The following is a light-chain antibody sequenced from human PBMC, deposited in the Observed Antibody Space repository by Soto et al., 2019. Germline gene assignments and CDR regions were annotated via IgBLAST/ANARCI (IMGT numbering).Light chain of an antibody. CDR2: DAL. J-gene: IGKJ3*01. V-gene: IGKV1-33*01. CDR1: QDISTY. CDR3: QQYDNFPPFT. Sequence: DIQLTQSPSSLSASVGDRVTITCQASQDISTYLNWYQEKPGKAPKLLIYDALNLETGVPSRFSGSGSGTDFTFTISSLQPEDIATYYCQQYDNFPPFTFGPGTKVEIK.